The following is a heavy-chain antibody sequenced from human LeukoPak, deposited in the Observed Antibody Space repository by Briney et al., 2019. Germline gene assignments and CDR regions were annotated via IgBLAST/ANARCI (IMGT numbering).Heavy chain of an antibody. CDR2: INPSGGST. CDR1: GYTFTSYY. D-gene: IGHD3-3*01. V-gene: IGHV1-46*01. CDR3: ARGNFWRGPPGV. Sequence: GASVKVSCKASGYTFTSYYMHWVRQAPGQGLEWMGIINPSGGSTSYAQKFQGRVTMTRDMSTSTVYMELSSLRSEDTAVYYCARGNFWRGPPGVWGKGTTVTGSS. J-gene: IGHJ6*04.